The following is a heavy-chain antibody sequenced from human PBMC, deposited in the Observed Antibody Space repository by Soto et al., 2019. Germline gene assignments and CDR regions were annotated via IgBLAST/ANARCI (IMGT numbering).Heavy chain of an antibody. Sequence: QVQLVQSGAEMKKPGSSVKVSCQSSGGTFNTYAMNWVRQAPGQGPEWMGDISPMFGAANYAPKFQGRVTITADESTGTSYMQLSSLTSEVTALYFCAREVQVHTPDFVYWGQGTLVTVSS. V-gene: IGHV1-69*19. J-gene: IGHJ4*02. CDR2: ISPMFGAA. D-gene: IGHD3-10*01. CDR1: GGTFNTYA. CDR3: AREVQVHTPDFVY.